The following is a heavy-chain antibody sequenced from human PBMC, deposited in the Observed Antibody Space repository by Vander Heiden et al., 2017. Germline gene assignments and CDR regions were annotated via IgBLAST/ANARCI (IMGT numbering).Heavy chain of an antibody. D-gene: IGHD3-3*01. CDR1: GGTFSSFA. V-gene: IGHV1-69*01. CDR3: ARDRFDDFWGDFEDYNFYHGMDV. Sequence: QVQLVQSGAEVKKPGSSVTVSCKASGGTFSSFAISWVRKAPGKGLGWVGGIIPMVGTGKYAQKCQGRVTIPADESTYTAYMELSSLQSEDTAVYYCARDRFDDFWGDFEDYNFYHGMDVWGQGTTVTVSS. J-gene: IGHJ6*02. CDR2: IIPMVGTG.